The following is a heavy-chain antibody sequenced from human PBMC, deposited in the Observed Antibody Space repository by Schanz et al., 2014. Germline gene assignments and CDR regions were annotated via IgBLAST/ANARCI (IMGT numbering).Heavy chain of an antibody. D-gene: IGHD6-19*01. CDR3: AKLSSSGRLAGYFDY. CDR1: GFTFNSYA. V-gene: IGHV3-23*04. J-gene: IGHJ4*02. CDR2: FIVDSGNT. Sequence: QLVGSGGGLIQPGGSLRLSCAASGFTFNSYAMTWVRQAPGKGLEWVSGFIVDSGNTYYAGSVKGRFSISRDYSKNTLYLQMSSLRAEDTAIYYCAKLSSSGRLAGYFDYWGQGALVTVSS.